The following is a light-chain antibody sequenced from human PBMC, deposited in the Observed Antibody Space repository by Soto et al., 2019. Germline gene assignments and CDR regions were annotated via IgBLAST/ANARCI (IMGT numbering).Light chain of an antibody. CDR3: SSYTTSNTL. Sequence: QSVLTQPASVSGSPGQSITISCTTSSSDVGDDNHVSWYQQHPGKAPKLMIYDVSHRPSGVASRFSGSKSGNTASLTISGLQTDDEADYYCSSYTTSNTLFGGGTKLTVL. V-gene: IGLV2-14*03. CDR2: DVS. CDR1: SSDVGDDNH. J-gene: IGLJ2*01.